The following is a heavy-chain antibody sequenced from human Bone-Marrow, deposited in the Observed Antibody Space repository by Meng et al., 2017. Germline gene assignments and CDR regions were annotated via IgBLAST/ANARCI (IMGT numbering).Heavy chain of an antibody. V-gene: IGHV1-18*04. CDR3: ATRGNPYLNC. Sequence: ASVKVSCKPSGYNFPDYYIHWVRRAPGQGLEWMGWINTYNGKTDYAQKFQGRITMTTDTFTRTGYMELRSLRSDDTAVYYCATRGNPYLNCWGQGTLVTVSS. J-gene: IGHJ4*02. CDR2: INTYNGKT. CDR1: GYNFPDYY.